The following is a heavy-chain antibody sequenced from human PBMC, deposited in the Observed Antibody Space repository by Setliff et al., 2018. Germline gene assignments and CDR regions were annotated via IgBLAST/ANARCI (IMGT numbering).Heavy chain of an antibody. D-gene: IGHD3-22*01. CDR3: ARGYYYDSSGPAAFDI. CDR2: ISAYNGNT. V-gene: IGHV1-18*01. J-gene: IGHJ3*02. Sequence: VQVSCKASGYTFTSYGISWVRQAPGQGLEWMGWISAYNGNTNYAQKLQGRVTMTTDTSTSTAYMELRSLRSDDTAVYYCARGYYYDSSGPAAFDIWGQGTMVTVSS. CDR1: GYTFTSYG.